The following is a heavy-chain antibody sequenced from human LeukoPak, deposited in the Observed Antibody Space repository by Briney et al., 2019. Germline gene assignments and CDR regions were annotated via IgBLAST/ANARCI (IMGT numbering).Heavy chain of an antibody. CDR3: ARGGHNYYGSGSYYGGYYFDY. D-gene: IGHD3-10*01. V-gene: IGHV3-30*02. CDR1: EFTFSRYG. CDR2: IRYDGSNK. J-gene: IGHJ4*02. Sequence: LPGGSLRLSCAASEFTFSRYGMHWVRQAPGKGLEWVAFIRYDGSNKYYADSVKGRFTISRDNAKNSLYLQMNSLRAEDTAVYYCARGGHNYYGSGSYYGGYYFDYWGQGTLVTVSS.